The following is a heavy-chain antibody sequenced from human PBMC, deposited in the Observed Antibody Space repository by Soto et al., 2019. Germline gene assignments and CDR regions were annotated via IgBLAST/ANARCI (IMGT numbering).Heavy chain of an antibody. V-gene: IGHV1-2*04. Sequence: ASVKVSCKASGYTFTGYYMHWVRQAPGQGLEWMGWINPNSGGTNYAQKFQGWVTMTRDTSISTAYMKLSRLRSDDTAVYYCARGLGVVSGDSGYDPAGGFDYWVQGTLVTVSS. CDR2: INPNSGGT. CDR1: GYTFTGYY. D-gene: IGHD5-12*01. J-gene: IGHJ4*02. CDR3: ARGLGVVSGDSGYDPAGGFDY.